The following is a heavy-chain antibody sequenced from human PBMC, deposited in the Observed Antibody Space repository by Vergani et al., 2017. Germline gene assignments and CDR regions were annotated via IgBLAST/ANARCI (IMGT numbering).Heavy chain of an antibody. CDR3: ARGWIAAARTFDY. D-gene: IGHD6-13*01. CDR1: GGSISSYY. CDR2: IYYSGST. J-gene: IGHJ4*02. V-gene: IGHV4-59*01. Sequence: QVQLQESGPGLVKPSETLSLTCTVSGGSISSYYWSWIRQPPGKGLEWIGYIYYSGSTNYNPSLKSRVTISVDTSQNQFSLKLSSVTAADTAVYYCARGWIAAARTFDYWGQGTLVTVSS.